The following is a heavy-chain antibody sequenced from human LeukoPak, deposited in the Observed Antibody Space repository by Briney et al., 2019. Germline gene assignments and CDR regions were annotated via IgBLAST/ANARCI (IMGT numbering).Heavy chain of an antibody. CDR2: ISAYNGNT. D-gene: IGHD6-13*01. CDR1: GYTFTSYG. V-gene: IGHV1-18*01. J-gene: IGHJ5*02. CDR3: ARRIAAAGSQGNWFDP. Sequence: VASVKVSCKASGYTFTSYGISWVRQAPGQGREWMGWISAYNGNTNYAQKLQGRVTMTTDTSTSTAYMELRSLRSDDTAVYYCARRIAAAGSQGNWFDPWGQGTLVTVSS.